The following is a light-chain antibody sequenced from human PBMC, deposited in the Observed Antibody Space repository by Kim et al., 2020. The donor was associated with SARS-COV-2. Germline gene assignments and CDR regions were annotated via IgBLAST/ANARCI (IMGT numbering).Light chain of an antibody. V-gene: IGLV3-1*01. Sequence: SYELTQPPSVSVSPGQTASITCSGDKLGDKYAFWYQQKPGQSPVLVLYQDNKRPSGIPERFSGSNSGNTATLTISGTQAMDEADYYCQAWDSRVFGGGTQLTVL. CDR2: QDN. CDR3: QAWDSRV. CDR1: KLGDKY. J-gene: IGLJ3*02.